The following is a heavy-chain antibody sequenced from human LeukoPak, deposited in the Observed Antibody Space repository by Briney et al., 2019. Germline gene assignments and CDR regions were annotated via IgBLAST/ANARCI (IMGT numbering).Heavy chain of an antibody. D-gene: IGHD5-18*01. CDR2: ISGSSSST. CDR3: AKRGTAMVQIDY. J-gene: IGHJ4*02. CDR1: GFTVSAHY. Sequence: PGGSLRLSCAVSGFTVSAHYMSWVRQAPGKGLEWVSAISGSSSSTYYTDSVKGRFTISRDNSKNTLYLQMNGLRAEDTAVYYCAKRGTAMVQIDYWGQGTLVTVSS. V-gene: IGHV3-23*01.